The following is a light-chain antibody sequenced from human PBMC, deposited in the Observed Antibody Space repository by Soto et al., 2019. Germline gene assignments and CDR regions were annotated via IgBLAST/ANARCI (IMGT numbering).Light chain of an antibody. CDR2: DVS. CDR1: SSDVGGYNY. J-gene: IGLJ1*01. V-gene: IGLV2-11*01. CDR3: CSYAGSYTYV. Sequence: QSALTQPRSVSGSPGQSGTTSCTGTSSDVGGYNYVSWYQQHPGKAPKLMIYDVSKRPSGVPDRFSGSKSGNTASLTISGLQAEDEADYYRCSYAGSYTYVFGTGTKVTVL.